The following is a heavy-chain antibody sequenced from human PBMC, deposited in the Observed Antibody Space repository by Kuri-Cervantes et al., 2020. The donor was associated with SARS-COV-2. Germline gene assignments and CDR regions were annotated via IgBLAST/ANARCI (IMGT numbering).Heavy chain of an antibody. V-gene: IGHV6-1*01. CDR1: GDSFSSNSAA. CDR2: TYFRSKWYN. J-gene: IGHJ6*03. D-gene: IGHD3-10*01. Sequence: SCAISGDSFSSNSAAWNWIRQSPSRGLEWLGRTYFRSKWYNDYAVSVKSRITINPDTSKKQFSLQLNSVTPEDTAVYYCARGKTMVRGENYYYMDVWGKGTTVTVSS. CDR3: ARGKTMVRGENYYYMDV.